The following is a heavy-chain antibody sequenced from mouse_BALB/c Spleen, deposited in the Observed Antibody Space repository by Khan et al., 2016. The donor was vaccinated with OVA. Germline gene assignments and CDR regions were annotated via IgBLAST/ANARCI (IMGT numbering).Heavy chain of an antibody. CDR2: INPTSGYT. V-gene: IGHV1-7*01. CDR1: GYTFTTYW. J-gene: IGHJ2*01. CDR3: TRDRIYY. Sequence: QVQLQQSGAERAKPGASVKMSCKASGYTFTTYWMHWVKQRPGQGLEWIGYINPTSGYTDYNEKFKDRATLSADKSSSTAYMQLSSLTSEDSSVYYCTRDRIYYWGQGTTLTVSS.